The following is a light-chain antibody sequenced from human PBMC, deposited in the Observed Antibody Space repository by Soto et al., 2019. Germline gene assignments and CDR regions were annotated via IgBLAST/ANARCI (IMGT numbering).Light chain of an antibody. CDR3: AAWDDSLNGLVV. CDR2: SNN. Sequence: QSVLTQPRSASGTPGQRVTISCSGSSSNIGSNTVNWYQQLPGTAPKLLLYSNNQGPSEVPDRFSGSKSGASASLAISGLQSVDEADYYCAAWDDSLNGLVVFGGGTKLTVL. J-gene: IGLJ2*01. V-gene: IGLV1-44*01. CDR1: SSNIGSNT.